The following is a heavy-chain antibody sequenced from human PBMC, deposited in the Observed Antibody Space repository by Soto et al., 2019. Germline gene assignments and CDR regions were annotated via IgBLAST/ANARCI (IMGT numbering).Heavy chain of an antibody. CDR2: ISYDGSNE. CDR1: GFTFSSYA. J-gene: IGHJ4*02. D-gene: IGHD6-13*01. Sequence: GGSLRLSCAASGFTFSSYAMHWVRQAPGKGLEWVTVISYDGSNEYYADSVKGRFTISRDNSNNTLYLQMNSLRAEDTAVYYCARVYRLYTSSWSAPYWGQGTLVTVSS. CDR3: ARVYRLYTSSWSAPY. V-gene: IGHV3-30-3*01.